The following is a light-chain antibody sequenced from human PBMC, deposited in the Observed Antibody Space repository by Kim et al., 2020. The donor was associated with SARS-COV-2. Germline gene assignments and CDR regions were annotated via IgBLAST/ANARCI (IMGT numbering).Light chain of an antibody. CDR3: QRYGNSPRT. Sequence: EIVLTQSPGTLSLSPGERATLSCRASQSVSSSYLAWFQQKPGQAPRLLIYGASSRATGIPDRFSGSGSGTDFTLTISRLEPEDFTLYFCQRYGNSPRTFGQGTKLEI. CDR1: QSVSSSY. V-gene: IGKV3-20*01. J-gene: IGKJ2*01. CDR2: GAS.